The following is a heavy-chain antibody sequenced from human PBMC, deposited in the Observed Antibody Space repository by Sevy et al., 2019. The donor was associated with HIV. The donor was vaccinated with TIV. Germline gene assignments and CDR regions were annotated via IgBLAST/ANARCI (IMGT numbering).Heavy chain of an antibody. Sequence: SGTLSLTCTVSGGSISSNTYYWGWIRQPPGKGLEWIGSFYSSGNTYYNPSLKSRVTISVDTPKNQFSLKLSSVTAADTAAYYCARHEVLNFDFWGQGTLVTVSS. D-gene: IGHD3-10*01. CDR2: FYSSGNT. CDR3: ARHEVLNFDF. V-gene: IGHV4-39*01. CDR1: GGSISSNTYY. J-gene: IGHJ4*02.